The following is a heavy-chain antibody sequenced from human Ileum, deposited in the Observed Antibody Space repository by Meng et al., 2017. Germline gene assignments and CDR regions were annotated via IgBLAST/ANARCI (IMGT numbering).Heavy chain of an antibody. CDR1: GFTFSSYA. Sequence: GGSLRLSCAASGFTFSSYAMHWVRQAPGKGLGWVAVISYDGSNKYYADSVKGRFTISRDNSKNTLYLQMNSLRAEDTAVYYCARDPRDSSGYYGLDYWGQGTLVTVSS. CDR2: ISYDGSNK. J-gene: IGHJ4*02. D-gene: IGHD3-22*01. CDR3: ARDPRDSSGYYGLDY. V-gene: IGHV3-30*04.